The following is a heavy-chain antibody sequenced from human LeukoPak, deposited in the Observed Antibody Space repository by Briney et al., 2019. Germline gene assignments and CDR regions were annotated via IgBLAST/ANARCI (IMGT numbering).Heavy chain of an antibody. J-gene: IGHJ4*02. CDR2: ISAYNGNT. D-gene: IGHD3-10*01. CDR1: GGTFSSYG. V-gene: IGHV1-18*01. CDR3: ARGPGGWFGESVDY. Sequence: ASVKVSCKASGGTFSSYGISWVRQAPGQGLEWMGWISAYNGNTNYAQKLQGRVTMTTDTSTSTAYMELRSLRSDDTAVYYCARGPGGWFGESVDYWGQGTLVTVSS.